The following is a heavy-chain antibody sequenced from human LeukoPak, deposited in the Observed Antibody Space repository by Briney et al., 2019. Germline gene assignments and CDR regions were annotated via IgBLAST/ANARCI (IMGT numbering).Heavy chain of an antibody. Sequence: PAGGSLRLSCTVSGFTVSSNSWSWVRQAPGKGLEWVSFIYSGGNTHYSDSVKGRFTISRDNSKNTLYLQMNSLRAEDTAIYYCARRAGEYSHPYDYWGQGTLVTVSS. CDR3: ARRAGEYSHPYDY. D-gene: IGHD2-15*01. CDR1: GFTVSSNS. V-gene: IGHV3-53*01. CDR2: IYSGGNT. J-gene: IGHJ4*02.